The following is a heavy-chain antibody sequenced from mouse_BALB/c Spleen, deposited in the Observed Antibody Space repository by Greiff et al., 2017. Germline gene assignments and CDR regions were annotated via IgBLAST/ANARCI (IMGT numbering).Heavy chain of an antibody. D-gene: IGHD2-14*01. CDR2: ISSGGSYT. CDR1: GFTFSSYA. J-gene: IGHJ4*01. V-gene: IGHV5-9-4*01. CDR3: ARERRYDFAMDY. Sequence: EVKLMESGGGLVKPGGSLKLSCAASGFTFSSYAMSWVRQSPEKRLEWVAEISSGGSYTYYPDTVTGRFTISRDNAKNTLYLEMSSLRSEDTAMYYCARERRYDFAMDYWGRGTSVTVSS.